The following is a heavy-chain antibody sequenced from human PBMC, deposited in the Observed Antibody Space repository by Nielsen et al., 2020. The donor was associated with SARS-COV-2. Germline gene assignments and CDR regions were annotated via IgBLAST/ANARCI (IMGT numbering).Heavy chain of an antibody. CDR1: GFTVSSNY. J-gene: IGHJ3*02. CDR3: AKVESGSGWYEDAFDI. CDR2: IYSGGST. V-gene: IGHV3-53*01. D-gene: IGHD6-19*01. Sequence: GGSLRLSCAASGFTVSSNYMSWVRQAPGKGLEWVSVIYSGGSTYYADSVKGRFTISRDNSKNTLYLQMNSLRAEDTAVYYCAKVESGSGWYEDAFDIWGQGTMVTVS.